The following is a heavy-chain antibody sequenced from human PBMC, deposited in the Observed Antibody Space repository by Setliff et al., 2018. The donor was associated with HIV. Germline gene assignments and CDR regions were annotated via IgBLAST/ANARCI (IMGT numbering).Heavy chain of an antibody. V-gene: IGHV5-10-1*01. CDR1: GYSFSSYW. D-gene: IGHD6-25*01. CDR2: IDPSDSYT. J-gene: IGHJ4*02. CDR3: VRYIGAAAGYIDH. Sequence: PGESLKISCKGSGYSFSSYWINWVRQMPGKGLEWMGRIDPSDSYTNYSPSFQGHVSISADRSISTAYLQWSSLKASDTAMYYCVRYIGAAAGYIDHWGQGTLVTVSS.